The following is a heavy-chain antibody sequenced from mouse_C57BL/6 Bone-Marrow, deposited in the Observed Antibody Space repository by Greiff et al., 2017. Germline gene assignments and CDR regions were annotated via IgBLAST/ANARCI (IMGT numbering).Heavy chain of an antibody. CDR3: ARHEDGNPFAY. J-gene: IGHJ3*01. CDR1: GFTFSDYY. Sequence: EVKLMESGGGLVQPGGSLKLSCAASGFTFSDYYMYWVRQTPEKRLEWVAYISNGGGSTYYPDTVKGRFTISRDNAKNTLYLQMSRLKSEDTAMYYCARHEDGNPFAYWGQGTLVTVSA. V-gene: IGHV5-12*01. CDR2: ISNGGGST. D-gene: IGHD2-1*01.